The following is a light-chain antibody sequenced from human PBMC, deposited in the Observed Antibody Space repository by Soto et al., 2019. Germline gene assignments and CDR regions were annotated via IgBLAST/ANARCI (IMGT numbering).Light chain of an antibody. CDR1: GSDVGGYNY. CDR3: SSYTSGSTRVV. V-gene: IGLV2-14*03. CDR2: DVS. J-gene: IGLJ2*01. Sequence: QSALTHPASVSGSPGQSINISCTGTGSDVGGYNYVSWYQQHPGKAPKVMIYDVSKRPSGISNRFSGSKSGNTASLTISGLQIEDEADYYCSSYTSGSTRVVFGGGTKLTVL.